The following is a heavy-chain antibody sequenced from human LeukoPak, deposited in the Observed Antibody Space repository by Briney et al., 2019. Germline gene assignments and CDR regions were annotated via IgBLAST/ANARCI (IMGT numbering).Heavy chain of an antibody. CDR3: AKGAGPPWFDP. V-gene: IGHV4-34*01. D-gene: IGHD6-19*01. CDR1: GGTFSGYY. Sequence: TSETLSLTCAVYGGTFSGYYWSWIRQPPGKGLEWIGEINHSGSTYSPSLKSRVTISIDTSRNQFSMNLNSVTAADTAVYYCAKGAGPPWFDPWGQGTLVTVSS. CDR2: INHSGST. J-gene: IGHJ5*02.